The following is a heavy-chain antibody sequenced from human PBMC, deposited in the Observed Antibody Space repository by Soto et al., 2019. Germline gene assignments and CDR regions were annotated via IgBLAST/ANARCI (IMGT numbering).Heavy chain of an antibody. D-gene: IGHD3-10*01. CDR3: ARLTETEPTYGSGSYIGGYFDY. CDR2: IYPGDSDT. J-gene: IGHJ4*02. Sequence: EVQLVQSGAEVKKPGESLKISCKGSGYSFTSYWIGWVRQMPGKGLEWMGIIYPGDSDTRYSPSFQGQVTISADKSISTAYLQWSSLKASDTAMYYCARLTETEPTYGSGSYIGGYFDYWGQGTLVTVSS. CDR1: GYSFTSYW. V-gene: IGHV5-51*01.